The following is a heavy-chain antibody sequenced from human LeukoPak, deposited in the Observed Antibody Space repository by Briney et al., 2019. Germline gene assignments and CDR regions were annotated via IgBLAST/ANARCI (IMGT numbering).Heavy chain of an antibody. CDR3: AKETNYYHSGSYWEHIQH. Sequence: GGSLRLSCVASGFTFSSYAMSWVRQAPGKGLEWVSTISANGGSTHYADPVKGRFTISRDNSKNTLYLQMNSLRAEDTAVYYCAKETNYYHSGSYWEHIQHWGQGTLVTVSS. D-gene: IGHD3-10*01. CDR1: GFTFSSYA. V-gene: IGHV3-23*01. J-gene: IGHJ1*01. CDR2: ISANGGST.